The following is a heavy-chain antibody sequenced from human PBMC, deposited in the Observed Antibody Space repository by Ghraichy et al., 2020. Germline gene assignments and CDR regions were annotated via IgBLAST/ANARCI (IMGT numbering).Heavy chain of an antibody. CDR1: GGSFSSHF. Sequence: SETLSLTCALDGGSFSSHFWIWIRQPPGKGLEWIGEINHSGGPNYNPSLTSRVSISVDTSKNQFSLKLSSVTAADTAVYYCARGNHLCWECSNVWGKGTTVTVSS. J-gene: IGHJ6*04. V-gene: IGHV4-34*01. CDR2: INHSGGP. D-gene: IGHD1-26*01. CDR3: ARGNHLCWECSNV.